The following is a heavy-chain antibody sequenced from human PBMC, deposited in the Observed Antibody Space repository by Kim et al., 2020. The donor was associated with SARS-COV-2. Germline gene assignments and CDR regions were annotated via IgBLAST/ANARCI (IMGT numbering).Heavy chain of an antibody. Sequence: GGSLRLSCAASGFTFSASDMHWVRQASGKGLEWVGRISSKPNNYATSYAASVTGRFTITRDNSTNTVYLQMDSRKTDDTDVYFCSRHSGKHGDSGVDNWGLETVVTVSS. J-gene: IGHJ4*02. CDR2: ISSKPNNYAT. D-gene: IGHD4-17*01. CDR1: GFTFSASD. V-gene: IGHV3-73*01. CDR3: SRHSGKHGDSGVDN.